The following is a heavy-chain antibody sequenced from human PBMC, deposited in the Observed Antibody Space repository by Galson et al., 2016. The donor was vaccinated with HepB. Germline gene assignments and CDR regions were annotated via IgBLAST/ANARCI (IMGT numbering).Heavy chain of an antibody. D-gene: IGHD5/OR15-5a*01. Sequence: SETLSLTCTVSGVSVSSSAYYWGWIRQPPGKGLEWIGSIYHTGSAYYNASLKSRVTIYVNTSKNQFSLNVRFVTATDTAVYYCARRTVQDFYDAWGQGTLVTVSS. J-gene: IGHJ5*02. CDR2: IYHTGSA. CDR3: ARRTVQDFYDA. CDR1: GVSVSSSAYY. V-gene: IGHV4-39*01.